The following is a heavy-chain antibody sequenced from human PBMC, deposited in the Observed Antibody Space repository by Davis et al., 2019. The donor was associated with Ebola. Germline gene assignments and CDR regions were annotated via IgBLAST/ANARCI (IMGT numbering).Heavy chain of an antibody. Sequence: SETLSLTCTVSGFSISSYYWSWIRQPPGKGLEWIGYIYYSGSTNYNPSLKSRVTISVDTSKNQFSLKLNSVTAADTAVYYCARRRNPGAGTGRVDYWGQGTLVTVSS. V-gene: IGHV4-59*12. CDR3: ARRRNPGAGTGRVDY. J-gene: IGHJ4*02. CDR1: GFSISSYY. D-gene: IGHD6-19*01. CDR2: IYYSGST.